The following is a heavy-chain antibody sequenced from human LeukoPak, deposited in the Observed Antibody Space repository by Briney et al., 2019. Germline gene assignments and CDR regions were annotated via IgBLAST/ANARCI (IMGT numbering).Heavy chain of an antibody. V-gene: IGHV4-59*01. Sequence: SETLSLTCTVSGGSISSYYWSWIRQPPGKGLEWIGYIYYSGSTNYNPSLKSRVTISVDTSKNQFSLKLSSVTAADTAVYYCARDHPRYDAFDIWGQGTMVTVSS. J-gene: IGHJ3*02. D-gene: IGHD3-16*02. CDR1: GGSISSYY. CDR3: ARDHPRYDAFDI. CDR2: IYYSGST.